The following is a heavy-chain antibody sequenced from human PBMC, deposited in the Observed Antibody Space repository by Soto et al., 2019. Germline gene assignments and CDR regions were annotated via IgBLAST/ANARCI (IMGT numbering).Heavy chain of an antibody. D-gene: IGHD3-22*01. CDR2: IIPIFGTA. V-gene: IGHV1-69*13. CDR1: GGTFSSYA. Sequence: SVKVSCKTSGGTFSSYAISWVRQAPGQGLEWMGGIIPIFGTANYAQKFQGRVTITADESTSTAYMELSSLRSEDTAVYYCARDPITMIVVVKSYYYYYGMDVWGQGTTVTVSS. J-gene: IGHJ6*02. CDR3: ARDPITMIVVVKSYYYYYGMDV.